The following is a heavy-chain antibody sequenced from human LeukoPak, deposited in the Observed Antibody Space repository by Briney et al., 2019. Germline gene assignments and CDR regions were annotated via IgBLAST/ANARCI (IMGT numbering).Heavy chain of an antibody. D-gene: IGHD6-19*01. J-gene: IGHJ4*02. V-gene: IGHV3-7*01. Sequence: GGSLRLSCAASGFTLSTYWMSWVRQAPGKGLEWVANIKQDGSGENYVDSVKGRFTISGDNAKNSLFLQMNSLRAEDTAVYYCARAGAVAGTRAYFDNWGQATLVTVSS. CDR1: GFTLSTYW. CDR3: ARAGAVAGTRAYFDN. CDR2: IKQDGSGE.